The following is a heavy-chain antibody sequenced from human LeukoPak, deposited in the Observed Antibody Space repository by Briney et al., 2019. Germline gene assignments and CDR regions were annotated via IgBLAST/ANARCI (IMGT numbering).Heavy chain of an antibody. J-gene: IGHJ6*02. CDR2: IYYSGST. V-gene: IGHV4-59*01. D-gene: IGHD3-3*01. CDR3: ARDRRVVIIEGYHYYYYGMDV. Sequence: SETLSLTCTVSGGSISSYYWSWIRQPPGKGLEWIGYIYYSGSTNYNPSLKSRVTISVDTSKNQFSLKLSSVTAADTAVYYCARDRRVVIIEGYHYYYYGMDVWGQGTTVTVSS. CDR1: GGSISSYY.